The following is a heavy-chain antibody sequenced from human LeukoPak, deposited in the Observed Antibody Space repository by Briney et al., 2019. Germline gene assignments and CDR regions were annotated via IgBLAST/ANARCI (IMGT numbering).Heavy chain of an antibody. CDR1: GFTFSSYA. V-gene: IGHV3-30-3*01. Sequence: GGSLRLSCAASGFTFSSYAMHWVRQAPGKGLEWVVVISYDGSNKYYADSVKGRFTISRDNSKNTLYLQMNSLRAEDTAVYYCAREWELDVDYWGQGTLVTVSS. D-gene: IGHD1-26*01. J-gene: IGHJ4*02. CDR3: AREWELDVDY. CDR2: ISYDGSNK.